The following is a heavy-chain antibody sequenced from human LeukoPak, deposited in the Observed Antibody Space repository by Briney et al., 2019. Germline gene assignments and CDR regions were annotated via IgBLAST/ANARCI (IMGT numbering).Heavy chain of an antibody. Sequence: SETLSLTCTVSGGSISSYYWSWIRQPPGKGLEWIGYIYYSGSTNYNPSLKSRVTISVDTSKNQFSLKLSSVTAADTAVYYCARHDILTSYPLGYWGQGTLVTVSS. CDR3: ARHDILTSYPLGY. D-gene: IGHD3-9*01. V-gene: IGHV4-59*01. J-gene: IGHJ4*02. CDR2: IYYSGST. CDR1: GGSISSYY.